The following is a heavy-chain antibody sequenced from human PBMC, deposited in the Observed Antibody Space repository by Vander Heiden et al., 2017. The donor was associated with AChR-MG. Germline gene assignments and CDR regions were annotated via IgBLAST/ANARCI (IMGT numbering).Heavy chain of an antibody. J-gene: IGHJ4*02. CDR2: ISYDGRSK. CDR1: GFTFSGYV. Sequence: QVQLVESGGGEVQPGRSLRLRCAASGFTFSGYVMHWVRQAPGKGLERVASISYDGRSKYYGDSVRGRSTISRDDSKKTLYLQMNSLRVEDTAVYYCAKDGGRQQLDYWGQGTLVTVSS. CDR3: AKDGGRQQLDY. D-gene: IGHD6-13*01. V-gene: IGHV3-30*18.